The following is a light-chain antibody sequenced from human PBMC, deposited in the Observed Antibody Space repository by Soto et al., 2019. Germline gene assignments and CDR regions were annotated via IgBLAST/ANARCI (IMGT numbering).Light chain of an antibody. Sequence: EKVLTQSPATLSVSPGERATLSCRASQSVSSNLAWYQQKPGQAPRLLIYGATTRATGVPARFSGRESGTEFTLTISSLQSEDFAVYYCQEYHNWPPKWTFGQGTKVEIK. J-gene: IGKJ1*01. CDR3: QEYHNWPPKWT. V-gene: IGKV3-15*01. CDR2: GAT. CDR1: QSVSSN.